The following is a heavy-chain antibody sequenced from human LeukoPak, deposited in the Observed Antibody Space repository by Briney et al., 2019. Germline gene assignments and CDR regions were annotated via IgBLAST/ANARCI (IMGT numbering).Heavy chain of an antibody. J-gene: IGHJ4*02. V-gene: IGHV3-48*02. CDR3: ARDHDWAFDL. CDR2: INHNAEMV. CDR1: GFPFGSYV. D-gene: IGHD3-9*01. Sequence: GGSLRLSCEGSGFPFGSYVMSWVRQAPGKGLEWIAYINHNAEMVFYPDFVKGRFTISRDNPKKSLYLQMNALRYEDTAIYYCARDHDWAFDLWGQGTLVTVSS.